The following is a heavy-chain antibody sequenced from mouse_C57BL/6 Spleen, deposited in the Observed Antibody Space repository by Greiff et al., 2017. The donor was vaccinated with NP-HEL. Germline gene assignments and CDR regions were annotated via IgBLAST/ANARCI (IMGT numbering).Heavy chain of an antibody. CDR1: GYTFTSYT. J-gene: IGHJ2*01. CDR2: INPSSGYT. D-gene: IGHD1-1*01. V-gene: IGHV1-4*01. Sequence: QVQLKESGAELARPGASVKMSCKASGYTFTSYTMHWVKQRPGQGLEWIGYINPSSGYTKYNQKFKDKATLTADKSSSTAYMQLSSLTSEDSAVYYCARSGITTVVADYWGQGTTLTVSS. CDR3: ARSGITTVVADY.